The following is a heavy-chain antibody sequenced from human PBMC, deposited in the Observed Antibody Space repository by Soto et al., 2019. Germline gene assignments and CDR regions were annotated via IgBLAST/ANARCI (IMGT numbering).Heavy chain of an antibody. CDR1: GFTFSSYS. Sequence: EVQLVESGGGLVQPGGSLRLSCAASGFTFSSYSMNWVRQAPGKGLEWVSYISSSSSTIYYADSVKGRFTISRDNAKNSLYLQMNSLRDEDTAVYYCASELAALNGCDPWGQGTLVTVSS. D-gene: IGHD1-1*01. CDR3: ASELAALNGCDP. J-gene: IGHJ5*02. CDR2: ISSSSSTI. V-gene: IGHV3-48*02.